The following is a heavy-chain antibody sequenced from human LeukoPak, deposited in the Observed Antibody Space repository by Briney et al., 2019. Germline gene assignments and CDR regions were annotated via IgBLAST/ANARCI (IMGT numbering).Heavy chain of an antibody. Sequence: SQTLSLTCTVSDDSISSGSYYWSWIRQPAGKGLEWIGRIYTSGSTNYNPSLKSRVTISVDTSKNQFSLKLSSVTAADTAVYFCARNSCSGGSCYDNRGYFDYWGQGILVTVSS. D-gene: IGHD2-15*01. CDR2: IYTSGST. CDR1: DDSISSGSYY. J-gene: IGHJ4*02. CDR3: ARNSCSGGSCYDNRGYFDY. V-gene: IGHV4-61*02.